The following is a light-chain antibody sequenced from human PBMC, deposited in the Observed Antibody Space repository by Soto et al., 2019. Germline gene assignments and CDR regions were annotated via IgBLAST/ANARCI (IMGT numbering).Light chain of an antibody. CDR1: QNIGSW. Sequence: DIQMTQSPSTLSASVGDGVTITCRASQNIGSWLAWYQQKPGEAPKLLISKATNLHSGVPSRFSGSGSGTDFSLTISSLQPVDSATYFCQQYNDFQYSFGPGTKLDI. CDR2: KAT. V-gene: IGKV1-5*03. CDR3: QQYNDFQYS. J-gene: IGKJ2*01.